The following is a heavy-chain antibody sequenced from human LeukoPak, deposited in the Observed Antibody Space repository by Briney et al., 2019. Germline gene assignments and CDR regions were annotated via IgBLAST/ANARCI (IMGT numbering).Heavy chain of an antibody. V-gene: IGHV1-18*01. CDR1: GYTFTMYY. CDR2: ISVINSGNT. CDR3: SREFPFCGADCFSGVFDI. D-gene: IGHD2-21*02. J-gene: IGHJ3*02. Sequence: ASVKVSCKASGYTFTMYYIHWVRQAPGQGLEWMGWISVINSGNTRYAQNFQGRLTMTTDTSTTTAYMELRSLRSDDTAVYYCSREFPFCGADCFSGVFDIWGQGTMVTVS.